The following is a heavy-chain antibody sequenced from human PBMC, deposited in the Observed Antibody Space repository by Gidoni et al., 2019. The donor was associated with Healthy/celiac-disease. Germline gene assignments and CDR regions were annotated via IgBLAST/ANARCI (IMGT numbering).Heavy chain of an antibody. CDR2: IYTSGST. J-gene: IGHJ4*02. CDR3: AREGRDGYNYYFDY. Sequence: QVQLQESGPGLVKPSETLSLTCTVSDGPISSYYWSWIRQPAGKGLEWIGRIYTSGSTNSNPSLKSRVTMSVDTSKSQFSLKLSSVTAADTAVYYCAREGRDGYNYYFDYWGQGTLVTVSS. D-gene: IGHD5-12*01. CDR1: DGPISSYY. V-gene: IGHV4-4*07.